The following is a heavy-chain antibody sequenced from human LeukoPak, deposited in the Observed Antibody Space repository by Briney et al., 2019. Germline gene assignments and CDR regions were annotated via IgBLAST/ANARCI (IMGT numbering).Heavy chain of an antibody. CDR2: ITSGGNT. V-gene: IGHV3-23*01. Sequence: GGSLRLSCAASGFTFSNYWMHWVRQAPGKGPVWVSAITSGGNTYYADSVKGRLTISRDNSKNTLYLQMNSLRADDTAVYCCAKRYSSSYYYFDYWAQGTLVTVSS. CDR3: AKRYSSSYYYFDY. CDR1: GFTFSNYW. D-gene: IGHD6-13*01. J-gene: IGHJ4*02.